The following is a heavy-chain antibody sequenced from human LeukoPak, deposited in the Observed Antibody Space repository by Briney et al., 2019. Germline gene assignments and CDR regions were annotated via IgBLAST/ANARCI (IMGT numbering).Heavy chain of an antibody. D-gene: IGHD4-17*01. Sequence: TSGGSLRLSCEGSAFIFSGHWMNWVRQPPGKGLEWIGEINHSGSTNYNPSLKSRVTISVDTSKNQFSLKLSSVTAADTAVYYCARGTVTTNYFDYWGQGTLVTVSS. J-gene: IGHJ4*02. CDR2: INHSGST. CDR1: AFIFSGHW. V-gene: IGHV4-34*01. CDR3: ARGTVTTNYFDY.